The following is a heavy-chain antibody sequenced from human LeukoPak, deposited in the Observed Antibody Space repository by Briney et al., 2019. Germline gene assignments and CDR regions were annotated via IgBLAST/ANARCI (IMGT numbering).Heavy chain of an antibody. Sequence: GGSLRLSCAASGFTFSNAWMNWVRQAPGKGLEWVGRIKKEGDGGTADYAAPVQGRFTISRDDSKNTLYLQMNSLETEDTAVYYCAKGDLTMADIWGQGTMVTVSS. CDR3: AKGDLTMADI. CDR2: IKKEGDGGTA. D-gene: IGHD3-10*01. CDR1: GFTFSNAW. V-gene: IGHV3-15*01. J-gene: IGHJ3*02.